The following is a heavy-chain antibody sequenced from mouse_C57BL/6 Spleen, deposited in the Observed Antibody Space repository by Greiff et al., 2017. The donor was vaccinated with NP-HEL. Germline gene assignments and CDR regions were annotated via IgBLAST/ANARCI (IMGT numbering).Heavy chain of an antibody. CDR1: GYTFTDYN. V-gene: IGHV1-18*01. D-gene: IGHD4-1*01. CDR3: AKRELDYWYFDV. J-gene: IGHJ1*03. Sequence: EVKVVESGPELVKPGASVKIPCKASGYTFTDYNMDWVKQSHGKSLEWIGDINPNNGGTIYNQKFKGKATLTVDKSSSTAYMELRSLTSEDTAVYYCAKRELDYWYFDVWGTGTTVTVSS. CDR2: INPNNGGT.